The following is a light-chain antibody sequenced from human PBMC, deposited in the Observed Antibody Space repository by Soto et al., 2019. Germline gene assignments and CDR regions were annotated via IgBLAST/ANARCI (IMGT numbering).Light chain of an antibody. Sequence: QSVLTQPASVSGSPGQSITISCTGTSSDVGGYNYVSWYQQHPGKAPKLMIYDVSYRPSGVSNRFSGSKSGNTASLTISGLQAEDEADYSCSSYTSSSTPYVFGTGTKLTVL. J-gene: IGLJ1*01. CDR3: SSYTSSSTPYV. CDR1: SSDVGGYNY. V-gene: IGLV2-14*01. CDR2: DVS.